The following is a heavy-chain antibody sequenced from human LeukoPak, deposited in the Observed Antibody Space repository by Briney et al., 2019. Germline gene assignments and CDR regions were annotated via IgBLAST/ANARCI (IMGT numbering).Heavy chain of an antibody. J-gene: IGHJ4*02. CDR3: ARIRIVGATSGPYYFDY. CDR1: GFSLSTSGMC. CDR2: IDWDDDK. Sequence: SGPALVKPTQTLTLTCTFSGFSLSTSGMCVSWIRQPPRKALEWLARIDWDDDKYYSTSQKTRLTISKDTSKNQVVLTMTNMDPVDTATYYCARIRIVGATSGPYYFDYWGQGTLVTVSS. D-gene: IGHD1-26*01. V-gene: IGHV2-70*11.